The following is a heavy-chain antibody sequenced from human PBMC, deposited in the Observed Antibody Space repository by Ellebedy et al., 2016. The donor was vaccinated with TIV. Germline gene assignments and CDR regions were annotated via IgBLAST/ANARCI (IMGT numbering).Heavy chain of an antibody. J-gene: IGHJ6*02. Sequence: GESLKISXAASGFTFSSYAMSWVRQAPGKGLEWVSAISGSGGSTYYADSVKGRFTISRDNSKNTLYLQMNSLRAEDTAVYYCARSMVRGAFYGMDVWGQGTTVTVSS. D-gene: IGHD3-10*01. CDR1: GFTFSSYA. CDR2: ISGSGGST. CDR3: ARSMVRGAFYGMDV. V-gene: IGHV3-23*01.